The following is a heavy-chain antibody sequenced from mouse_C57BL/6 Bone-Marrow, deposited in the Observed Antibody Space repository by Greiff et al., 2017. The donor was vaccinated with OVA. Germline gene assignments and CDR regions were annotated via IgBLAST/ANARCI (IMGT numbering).Heavy chain of an antibody. CDR2: ISSGGDYI. Sequence: EVQRVESGEGLVKPGGSLKLSCAASGFTFSSYAMSWVRQTPEKRLEWVAYISSGGDYIYYADTVKGRFTISRDNARNTLYLQMSSLKSEDTAMYYCTRDEGYYGSSRAWFAYWGQGTLVTVSA. J-gene: IGHJ3*01. D-gene: IGHD1-1*01. CDR3: TRDEGYYGSSRAWFAY. CDR1: GFTFSSYA. V-gene: IGHV5-9-1*02.